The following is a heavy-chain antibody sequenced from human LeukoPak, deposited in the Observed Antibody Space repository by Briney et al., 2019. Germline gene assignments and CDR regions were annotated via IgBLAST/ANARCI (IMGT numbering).Heavy chain of an antibody. CDR2: INPSAGGT. CDR3: ARALFRSPFDY. V-gene: IGHV1-46*01. CDR1: GYTFTSYY. Sequence: ASVKVSCKASGYTFTSYYMHWARQAPGQGLEWMGIINPSAGGTSYAQKFQGRLTMTRDTSTSTVYMELSSLRSEDRAVYYCARALFRSPFDYWGQGTLVTVSS. J-gene: IGHJ4*02. D-gene: IGHD2-21*01.